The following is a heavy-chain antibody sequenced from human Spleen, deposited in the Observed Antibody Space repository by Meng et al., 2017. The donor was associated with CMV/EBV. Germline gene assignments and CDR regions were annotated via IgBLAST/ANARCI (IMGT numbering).Heavy chain of an antibody. J-gene: IGHJ5*02. D-gene: IGHD2-2*01. V-gene: IGHV4-34*01. CDR2: INHSGST. CDR3: AAGRYCSSTSCYGWFDP. CDR1: GGSFSGYY. Sequence: YGGSFSGYYWSWIRQPPGKGLEWIGEINHSGSTNYNPSLKSRVTISVDTSKNQFSLKLSSVTAADTAVYYCAAGRYCSSTSCYGWFDPWGQGTLVTVSS.